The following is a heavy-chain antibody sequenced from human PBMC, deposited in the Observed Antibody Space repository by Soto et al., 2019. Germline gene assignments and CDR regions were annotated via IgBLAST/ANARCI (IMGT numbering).Heavy chain of an antibody. V-gene: IGHV1-2*02. D-gene: IGHD1-26*01. CDR1: GYTFSAYY. J-gene: IGHJ6*02. Sequence: GASVKVSCKTSGYTFSAYYMSWVRQAPGQGLEWMGWINPNSGGTTYAQKFQGRVTMTRDRSMSTGYMEMTSLRSEDTAVYYRARVWVGASAYGLDVWGQGTTVTVSS. CDR3: ARVWVGASAYGLDV. CDR2: INPNSGGT.